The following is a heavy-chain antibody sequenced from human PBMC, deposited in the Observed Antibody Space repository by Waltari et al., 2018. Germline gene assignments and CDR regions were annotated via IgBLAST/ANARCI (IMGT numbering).Heavy chain of an antibody. CDR1: GYTIPELS. D-gene: IGHD1-1*01. V-gene: IGHV1-24*01. CDR2: FDPEDCVT. J-gene: IGHJ5*02. Sequence: QVQLVQSGAEVKKPGASVKVSCRVSGYTIPELSMHWVRQAPGTGLECMLGFDPEDCVTIYALKFQGRITMTEETSTDSFYMELSSLRSEYTAVYYFATGWKGDWFDPWGQVTLVTVS. CDR3: ATGWKGDWFDP.